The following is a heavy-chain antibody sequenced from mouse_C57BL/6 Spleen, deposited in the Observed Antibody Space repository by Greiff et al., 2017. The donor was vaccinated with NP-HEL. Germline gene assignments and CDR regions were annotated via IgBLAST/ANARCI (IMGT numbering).Heavy chain of an antibody. D-gene: IGHD2-5*01. Sequence: QVQLKESGAELVKPGASVKISCKASGYAFSSYWMNWVKQRPGKGLEWIGQIYPGDGDTNYNGKFKGKATLTADKSSSTAYMQLSSLTSEDSAVYFCARSRGYRNYDGAYWGQGTLVTVSA. CDR3: ARSRGYRNYDGAY. J-gene: IGHJ3*01. CDR2: IYPGDGDT. CDR1: GYAFSSYW. V-gene: IGHV1-80*01.